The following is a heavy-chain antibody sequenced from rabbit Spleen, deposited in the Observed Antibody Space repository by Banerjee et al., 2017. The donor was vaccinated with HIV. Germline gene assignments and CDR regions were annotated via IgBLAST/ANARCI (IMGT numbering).Heavy chain of an antibody. CDR1: GFSFSSGYD. D-gene: IGHD8-1*01. CDR2: IAGSSSGFT. Sequence: QEQLVESGGGLVQPEGSLTLTCTASGFSFSSGYDMCWVRQAPGKGLEWIACIAGSSSGFTYSATWAKGRFTCSKTSSTTVTLQMTSLTVADTATYFCARDTGSSFSSYGMDLWGPGTLVTVS. CDR3: ARDTGSSFSSYGMDL. V-gene: IGHV1S45*01. J-gene: IGHJ6*01.